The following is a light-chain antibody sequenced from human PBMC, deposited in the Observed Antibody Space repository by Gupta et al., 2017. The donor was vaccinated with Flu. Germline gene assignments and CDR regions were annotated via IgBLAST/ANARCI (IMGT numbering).Light chain of an antibody. CDR1: ALPKQY. CDR3: QTSDSSGPSNVV. J-gene: IGLJ2*01. V-gene: IGLV3-25*03. CDR2: KDT. Sequence: SYALTQPPSMSVSPGQTAWITCSGDALPKQYAYWYQQKPGQAPLLAMYKDTERPSGIPERFSGSSSGPTVTLTIRGVQAEDEADYYCQTSDSSGPSNVVFGGGTKLTVL.